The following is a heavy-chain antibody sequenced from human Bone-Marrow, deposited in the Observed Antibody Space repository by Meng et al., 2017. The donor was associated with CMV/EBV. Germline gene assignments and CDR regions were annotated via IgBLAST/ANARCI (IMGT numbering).Heavy chain of an antibody. CDR1: GGSVSSGSYY. D-gene: IGHD1-26*01. J-gene: IGHJ4*02. CDR3: ARDSGSLEGDATNFDY. V-gene: IGHV4-61*01. Sequence: GSLRLFCTVSGGSVSSGSYYWSWIRQPPGKGLEWIGYIYYSGSTNYNPSLKSRVTISVDTSKNQFSLKLSSVTAADTAVYYCARDSGSLEGDATNFDYWGQGTLVTVSS. CDR2: IYYSGST.